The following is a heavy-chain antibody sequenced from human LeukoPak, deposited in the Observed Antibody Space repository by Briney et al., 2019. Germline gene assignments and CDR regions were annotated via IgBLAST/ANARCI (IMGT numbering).Heavy chain of an antibody. CDR3: ASQRPYMGPVFDY. D-gene: IGHD1-26*01. Sequence: GGSLRLSCAASGFTFNNYAMSWVRQAPGKGLEWVSTISGSGDSTYYADSVKGRFTISRDNSKNTLYLQMNSLRAEDTAVYYCASQRPYMGPVFDYWGQGTLVTVSS. CDR2: ISGSGDST. J-gene: IGHJ4*02. CDR1: GFTFNNYA. V-gene: IGHV3-23*01.